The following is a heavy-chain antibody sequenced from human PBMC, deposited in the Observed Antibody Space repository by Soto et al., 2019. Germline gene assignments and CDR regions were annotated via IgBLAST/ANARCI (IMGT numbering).Heavy chain of an antibody. D-gene: IGHD6-19*01. J-gene: IGHJ4*01. CDR1: GFTFDNYD. CDR3: ARGSSGWYADLAY. V-gene: IGHV3-13*05. Sequence: EVQLVESGGGLMRPGGSLRLSCTASGFTFDNYDMHWVRQRAGKGLEWVAAIGTTGHPYYPGSGKGRFTISRENVKNSLFLQVHDPEAGDTAVYYCARGSSGWYADLAYWGHGTLVTVSA. CDR2: IGTTGHP.